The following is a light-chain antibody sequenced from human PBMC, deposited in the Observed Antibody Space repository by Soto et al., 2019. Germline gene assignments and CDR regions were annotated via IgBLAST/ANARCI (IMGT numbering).Light chain of an antibody. CDR3: QQYNNWPPTWT. CDR2: GAS. Sequence: EIVMTQSPATLSVSPGERATLSCRASQSISSNLAWYQQKPGQAPRLLMFGASTRATGIPARFSGSGSGTEFTLTITSLQSEDCAVYYCQQYNNWPPTWTCGQGTKV. V-gene: IGKV3-15*01. J-gene: IGKJ1*01. CDR1: QSISSN.